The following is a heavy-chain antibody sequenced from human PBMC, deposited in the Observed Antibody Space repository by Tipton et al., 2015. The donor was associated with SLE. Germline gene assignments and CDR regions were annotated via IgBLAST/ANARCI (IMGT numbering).Heavy chain of an antibody. CDR3: ARLYPMSTFDV. J-gene: IGHJ2*01. Sequence: TLSLTCAVSGGSVSGGGYSWSWIRQPPGKGLEWIGNIFHSGSTYYSPSLKSRVIMSVDRFKNQFSLNLTTVTAADTAMYYCARLYPMSTFDVWGRGALVTVSS. D-gene: IGHD2/OR15-2a*01. V-gene: IGHV4-30-2*01. CDR2: IFHSGST. CDR1: GGSVSGGGYS.